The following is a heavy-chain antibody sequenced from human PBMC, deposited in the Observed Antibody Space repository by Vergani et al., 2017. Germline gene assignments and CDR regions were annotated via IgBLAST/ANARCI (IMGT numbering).Heavy chain of an antibody. J-gene: IGHJ5*02. D-gene: IGHD5-12*01. V-gene: IGHV6-1*01. CDR3: ARDVIPIIIVATAHGGWFDP. CDR1: GDSVSSNSAA. Sequence: QVQLQQSGPGLVKPSQTLSLTCAISGDSVSSNSAAWNWIRQSPSRGLEWLGRTYYRSKWYNDYAVSVKSRITINPDTSKNQFSLQLNSVTPEDTAVYYCARDVIPIIIVATAHGGWFDPWGQGTLVTVSS. CDR2: TYYRSKWYN.